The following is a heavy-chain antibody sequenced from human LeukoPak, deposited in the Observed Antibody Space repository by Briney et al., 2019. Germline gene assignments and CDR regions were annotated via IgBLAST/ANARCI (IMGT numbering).Heavy chain of an antibody. Sequence: PGGSLRLSCAASGFTFSSYAMHWVRQAPGKGLEWVAVISYDGSNKYYADSVKGRFTISRDNSKNTLYLQMNSLRAEDTAVYYCAREPDRPSASTAGTFDYWGQGTLVTVSS. CDR2: ISYDGSNK. CDR3: AREPDRPSASTAGTFDY. D-gene: IGHD2-15*01. J-gene: IGHJ4*02. CDR1: GFTFSSYA. V-gene: IGHV3-30-3*01.